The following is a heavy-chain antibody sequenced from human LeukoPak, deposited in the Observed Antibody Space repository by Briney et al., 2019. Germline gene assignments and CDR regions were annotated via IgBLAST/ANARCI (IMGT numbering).Heavy chain of an antibody. D-gene: IGHD3-16*01. CDR3: ARATLYYYYYYMDV. Sequence: SETLSLTCTVSGGSISSSSYYWGWIRQPPGKGLEWIGSIYYSGSTYYNPSLKSRVTISVDTSKNQFSLKLSSVTAADTAVYYCARATLYYYYYYMDVWGKGTTVTISS. J-gene: IGHJ6*03. CDR2: IYYSGST. CDR1: GGSISSSSYY. V-gene: IGHV4-39*07.